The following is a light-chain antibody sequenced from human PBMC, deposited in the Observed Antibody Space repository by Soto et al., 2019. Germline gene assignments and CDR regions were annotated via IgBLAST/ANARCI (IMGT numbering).Light chain of an antibody. CDR1: SSDVGGYNY. J-gene: IGLJ1*01. CDR2: DVR. CDR3: SSLTSSTTYV. Sequence: QSVLTQPASVSGSHGQSITISCTGTSSDVGGYNYVSWYQQHPGKAPKLLIYDVRSRPSGVSNRFSGSKSGNTASLTISGLQAEDEADYYCSSLTSSTTYVFGTGTKVTVL. V-gene: IGLV2-14*03.